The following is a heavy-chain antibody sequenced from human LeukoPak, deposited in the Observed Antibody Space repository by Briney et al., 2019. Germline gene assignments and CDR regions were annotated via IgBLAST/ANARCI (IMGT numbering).Heavy chain of an antibody. Sequence: GGSLRLSCAASGFTFSICAMNWVRQAPGKGLEWVSGISGSGSSTYYADSVKGRFTISRDSSKNTVYLQMNSLRAEDAAIYYCAKADGSYKTLIDYWGQGTLVTVSS. D-gene: IGHD3-10*01. V-gene: IGHV3-23*01. CDR2: ISGSGSST. J-gene: IGHJ4*02. CDR3: AKADGSYKTLIDY. CDR1: GFTFSICA.